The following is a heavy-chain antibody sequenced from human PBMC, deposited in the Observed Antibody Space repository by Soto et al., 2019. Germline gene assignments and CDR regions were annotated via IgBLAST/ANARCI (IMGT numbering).Heavy chain of an antibody. D-gene: IGHD6-13*01. V-gene: IGHV4-34*01. CDR3: ARAYSSSWFYYYGMDV. Sequence: KPSETLSLTCAVYGGSFSGYYWSWIRQPPGKGLEWIGEINHSGSTNYNPSLKSRVTISVDTSKNQFSLKLSSVTAADTAVYYCARAYSSSWFYYYGMDVWGQGTTVTVSS. J-gene: IGHJ6*02. CDR1: GGSFSGYY. CDR2: INHSGST.